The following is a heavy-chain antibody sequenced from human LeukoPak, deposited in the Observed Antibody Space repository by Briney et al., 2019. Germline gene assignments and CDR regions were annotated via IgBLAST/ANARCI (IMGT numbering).Heavy chain of an antibody. V-gene: IGHV3-21*01. Sequence: PGGSLRLSCAASGFTFSSYSMNWVRQAPGKGLEWVSSISSSSSYIYYADSVKGRFTISRDNAKNSLYLQMNSLRAEDTAVYYCARVEPYDFWSGPYYFDYWGQGTLVTVSS. J-gene: IGHJ4*02. CDR1: GFTFSSYS. D-gene: IGHD3-3*01. CDR2: ISSSSSYI. CDR3: ARVEPYDFWSGPYYFDY.